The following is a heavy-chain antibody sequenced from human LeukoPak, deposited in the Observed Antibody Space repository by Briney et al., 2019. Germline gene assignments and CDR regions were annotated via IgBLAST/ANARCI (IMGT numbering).Heavy chain of an antibody. CDR3: AGTAGDILTDAFDI. V-gene: IGHV4-61*02. CDR1: GGSISSGSYY. Sequence: SQTLSLTCTVSGGSISSGSYYWSWIRQPAGKGLEWIGRIYTSGSTNYNPSLKSRVTISVDTSKNQFSLKLSSVTAADRAVYYCAGTAGDILTDAFDIWGQGTMVTVSS. D-gene: IGHD3-9*01. J-gene: IGHJ3*02. CDR2: IYTSGST.